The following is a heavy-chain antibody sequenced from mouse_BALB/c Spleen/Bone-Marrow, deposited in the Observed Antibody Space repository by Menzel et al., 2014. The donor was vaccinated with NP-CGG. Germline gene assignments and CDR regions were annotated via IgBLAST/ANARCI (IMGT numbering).Heavy chain of an antibody. J-gene: IGHJ4*01. CDR2: IYPGNANT. Sequence: VQLQESGPELVKPGASVRISCKASGYTFTSYYIHWVKQRPGQGLEWIGWIYPGNANTKYNEKFKGKATLTADKSSSTAYMQVSSLTSEDSAVYFCARSYDYDGNYAMDYWGQGTSVTVSS. CDR3: ARSYDYDGNYAMDY. CDR1: GYTFTSYY. D-gene: IGHD2-4*01. V-gene: IGHV1S56*01.